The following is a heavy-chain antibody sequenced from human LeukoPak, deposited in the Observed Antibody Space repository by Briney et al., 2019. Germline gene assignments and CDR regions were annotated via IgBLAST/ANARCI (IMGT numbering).Heavy chain of an antibody. V-gene: IGHV1-18*01. CDR2: ISAYNGNT. Sequence: ASVKLSCKASGYTFTSYAMNWVRQAPGQGLEWMGWISAYNGNTNYAQKLQGRVTMTTDTSTSTAYMELRSLRSDDTAVYYCARLGDILTGYSNRAVFFDYWGQGTLVTVSS. CDR1: GYTFTSYA. D-gene: IGHD3-9*01. CDR3: ARLGDILTGYSNRAVFFDY. J-gene: IGHJ4*02.